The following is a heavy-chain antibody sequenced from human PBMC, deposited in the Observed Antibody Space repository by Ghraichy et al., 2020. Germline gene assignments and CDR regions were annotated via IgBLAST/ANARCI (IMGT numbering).Heavy chain of an antibody. CDR2: IKHSGST. CDR1: GGSFSGYY. D-gene: IGHD5-18*01. CDR3: ARGRTHRYGNYYYYGMDV. V-gene: IGHV4-34*01. Sequence: SETLSLTCTVYGGSFSGYYWSWIRQSPGKGLEWIGEIKHSGSTNYNPSLKSRVTISVDTSKNQFSLKLSSVTAADTAVYYCARGRTHRYGNYYYYGMDVWGQGTTVTVSS. J-gene: IGHJ6*02.